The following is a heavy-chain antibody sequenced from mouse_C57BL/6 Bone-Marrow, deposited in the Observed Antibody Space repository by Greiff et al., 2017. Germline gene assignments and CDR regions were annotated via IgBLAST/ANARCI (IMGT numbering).Heavy chain of an antibody. D-gene: IGHD2-10*01. CDR1: GYTFTSYG. CDR2: IYPRSGNT. V-gene: IGHV1-81*01. Sequence: VQLQQSGAELARPGASVKLSCKASGYTFTSYGISWVKQRTGQGLEWIGEIYPRSGNTYYNEKFKGKATLTADKSSSTAYMELRSLTSEDSAVYFCARPYFGGQGTTLTVSS. CDR3: ARPYF. J-gene: IGHJ2*01.